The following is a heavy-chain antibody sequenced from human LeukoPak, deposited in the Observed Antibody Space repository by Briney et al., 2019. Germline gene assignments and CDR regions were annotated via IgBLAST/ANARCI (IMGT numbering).Heavy chain of an antibody. CDR1: GFTFSSYS. J-gene: IGHJ4*02. CDR3: ARDLTGAGSSWLFDY. D-gene: IGHD6-13*01. Sequence: PGGSLRLSCAASGFTFSSYSMNWVRQAPGKGLEWVSSISSSSSYIYYADSVKGRFTISRDNAKNSLYLQMNSLRAEDTAVYYCARDLTGAGSSWLFDYWGQGTLVTVSS. CDR2: ISSSSSYI. V-gene: IGHV3-21*01.